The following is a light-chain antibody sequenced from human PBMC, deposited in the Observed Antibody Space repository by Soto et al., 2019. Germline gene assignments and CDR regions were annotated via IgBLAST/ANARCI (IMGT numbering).Light chain of an antibody. CDR2: AAS. Sequence: DIQMTQSPSSLSASVGDRVTITCRASQGISAFLAWFQQKPGQAPKRLIHAASSLESGVPSRFSSSGSGTEFFLTISSLQPEDSATYYCLQHNTFPFTFGPGTKVEIK. J-gene: IGKJ3*01. V-gene: IGKV1-17*01. CDR3: LQHNTFPFT. CDR1: QGISAF.